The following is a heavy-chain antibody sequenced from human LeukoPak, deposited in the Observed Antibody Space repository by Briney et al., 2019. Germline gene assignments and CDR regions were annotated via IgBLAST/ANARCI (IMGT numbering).Heavy chain of an antibody. CDR2: IYYSGST. CDR1: GGSISSGDYF. Sequence: SETLSLTCTVSGGSISSGDYFWNWIRQPPEKGLEWNGLIYYSGSTNYNPSLQRQLTILVDTSKNQLSLRLSSVTAADTAVYYCARAPIGSYYDILTGYYRAGAFDYWGQGTLVTV. J-gene: IGHJ4*02. V-gene: IGHV4-30-4*01. D-gene: IGHD3-9*01. CDR3: ARAPIGSYYDILTGYYRAGAFDY.